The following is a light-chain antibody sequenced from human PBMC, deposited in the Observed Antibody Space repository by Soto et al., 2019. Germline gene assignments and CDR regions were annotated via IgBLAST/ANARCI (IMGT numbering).Light chain of an antibody. V-gene: IGKV3-20*01. CDR3: QQYGSSPRVT. Sequence: EIVLTQSPGTLSLSPGERATLSCRASQSVSSSYLAWYQQKPGQAPRLLIYGASSRATGIPDRFSGSGSGTDFTLTIIRLEPEDFAVHYCQQYGSSPRVTFGGGTKGEIK. CDR2: GAS. J-gene: IGKJ4*01. CDR1: QSVSSSY.